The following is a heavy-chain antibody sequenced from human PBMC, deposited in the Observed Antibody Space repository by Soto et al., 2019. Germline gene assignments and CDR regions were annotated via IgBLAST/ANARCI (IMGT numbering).Heavy chain of an antibody. J-gene: IGHJ6*02. D-gene: IGHD3-10*01. CDR1: GGSISSGGYY. CDR3: ARESLWFGEFPEGYYHYGMDV. Sequence: SETLSLTCTVSGGSISSGGYYWSWIRQHPGKGLEWIGYIYYSGSTYYNPSLKSRVTISVDTSKNQFSLKLSSVTAADTAVYYCARESLWFGEFPEGYYHYGMDVWGQGSKVTVSS. CDR2: IYYSGST. V-gene: IGHV4-31*03.